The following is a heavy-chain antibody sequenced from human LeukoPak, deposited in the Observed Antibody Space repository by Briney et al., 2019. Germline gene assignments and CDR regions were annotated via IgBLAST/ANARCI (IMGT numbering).Heavy chain of an antibody. CDR2: ISGSGGST. D-gene: IGHD6-13*01. CDR1: GFTFSSYA. V-gene: IGHV3-23*01. J-gene: IGHJ6*02. Sequence: GGSLRLSCAASGFTFSSYAMSWVRQAPGKGLEWVSAISGSGGSTYYADSVKGRFTNSRDNSKNTLYLQMNSLRAEDTAVYYCAPDSSSWSTMTYYYYGMDVWGQGTTVTVSS. CDR3: APDSSSWSTMTYYYYGMDV.